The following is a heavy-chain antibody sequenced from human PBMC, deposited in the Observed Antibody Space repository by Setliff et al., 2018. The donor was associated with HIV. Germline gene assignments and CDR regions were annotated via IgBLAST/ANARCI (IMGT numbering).Heavy chain of an antibody. Sequence: GASVKVSCKASGYNFTSNGISWVRQAPGQGLEWMGRISASKGNTKYAQNMQGRVTMTTDTSTTTAYMELRSLRSDDTAVYYCATITVAGTGAFDIWGQGTMVTVSS. V-gene: IGHV1-18*01. D-gene: IGHD6-19*01. CDR2: ISASKGNT. CDR3: ATITVAGTGAFDI. J-gene: IGHJ3*02. CDR1: GYNFTSNG.